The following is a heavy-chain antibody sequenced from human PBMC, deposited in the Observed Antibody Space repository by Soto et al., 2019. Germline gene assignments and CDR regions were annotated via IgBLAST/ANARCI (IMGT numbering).Heavy chain of an antibody. CDR1: GGSISSGDYY. V-gene: IGHV4-30-4*01. D-gene: IGHD2-15*01. J-gene: IGHJ5*02. CDR3: ARAATPGTPYNYFDP. CDR2: IYYSGST. Sequence: QVQLQESGPGLMKPSQTLSLTCTVSGGSISSGDYYWSWIRQPPGKGLEWIGYIYYSGSTNYNPSLKSRLTISVDTSKHQFSLKLSSVTAADTAVYYCARAATPGTPYNYFDPWGQGTLVTVSS.